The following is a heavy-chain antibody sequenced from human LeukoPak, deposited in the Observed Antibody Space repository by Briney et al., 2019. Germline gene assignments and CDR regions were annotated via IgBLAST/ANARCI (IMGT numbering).Heavy chain of an antibody. V-gene: IGHV3-74*01. J-gene: IGHJ6*02. CDR2: ITSDGSTT. Sequence: GGSLRLSCTASGFTFSMYWMHWVRQAPGKGPVWVSRITSDGSTTIYADSVKGRFAISRDNAKNTLYLQMNSLRAEDTAVYYCVRDSRYTMDVWGQGTTVTVPS. CDR3: VRDSRYTMDV. D-gene: IGHD5-18*01. CDR1: GFTFSMYW.